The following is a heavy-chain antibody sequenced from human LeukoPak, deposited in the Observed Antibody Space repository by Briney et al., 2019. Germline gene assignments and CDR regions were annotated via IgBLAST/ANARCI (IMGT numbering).Heavy chain of an antibody. CDR3: ARAGHCTNGICYTADFDY. CDR2: ITDSGGNT. D-gene: IGHD2-8*01. V-gene: IGHV3-23*01. Sequence: GGSLRLSCTASGFTFSTYAMSWVRQAPGKGLEWVSAITDSGGNTYYAAPVKGRFTISRDNSKNTLYLQMNSLSAEDTAVYYCARAGHCTNGICYTADFDYWGQGTLVTVSS. CDR1: GFTFSTYA. J-gene: IGHJ4*02.